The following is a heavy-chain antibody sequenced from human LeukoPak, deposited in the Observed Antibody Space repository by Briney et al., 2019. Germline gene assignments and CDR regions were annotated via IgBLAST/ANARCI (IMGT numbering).Heavy chain of an antibody. J-gene: IGHJ4*02. V-gene: IGHV3-21*01. D-gene: IGHD1-1*01. Sequence: GGSLRLSCAASGFTFSSYSMNWVRQAPGKGLEWVSSISSSSSYIYYADSVKGRFTISRDNAKSSLYLQMNSLRAEDTAVYYCARDIGTGKGGYWGQGTLVTVSS. CDR1: GFTFSSYS. CDR3: ARDIGTGKGGY. CDR2: ISSSSSYI.